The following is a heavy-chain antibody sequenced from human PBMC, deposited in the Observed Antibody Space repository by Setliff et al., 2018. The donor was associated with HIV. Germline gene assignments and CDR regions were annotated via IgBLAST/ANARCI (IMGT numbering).Heavy chain of an antibody. CDR1: GYTFTSYV. CDR3: ARDLKRPNSNFWGGYPIPFDS. Sequence: ASVKVSCKASGYTFTSYVMHWVRQAPGQRLELMGWINTNTGNPTYAQGFTGRFVFSLDTSVSTAYLQISSLKAEDTAVYFCARDLKRPNSNFWGGYPIPFDSWGQGTLVTVSS. CDR2: INTNTGNP. V-gene: IGHV7-4-1*02. J-gene: IGHJ4*02. D-gene: IGHD3-3*01.